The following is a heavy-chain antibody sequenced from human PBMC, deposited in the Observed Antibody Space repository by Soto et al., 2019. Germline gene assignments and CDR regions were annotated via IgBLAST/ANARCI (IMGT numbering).Heavy chain of an antibody. CDR3: ARDHCTTTNCYTSIYYYGMDV. CDR1: GYTFTTFD. J-gene: IGHJ6*02. D-gene: IGHD2-2*02. V-gene: IGHV1-8*01. Sequence: QVKLVQSGAEVKKPGASVKVSCKASGYTFTTFDINWVRQATGQGLEWVGWMNPNSGNTGYAQKFQGRVTMTRNTSISTAYMELGSLRSEDTAVYFCARDHCTTTNCYTSIYYYGMDVWGQGTTVTVSS. CDR2: MNPNSGNT.